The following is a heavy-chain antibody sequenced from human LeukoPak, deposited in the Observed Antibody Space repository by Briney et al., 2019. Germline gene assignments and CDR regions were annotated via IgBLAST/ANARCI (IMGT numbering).Heavy chain of an antibody. D-gene: IGHD2-2*01. CDR3: ARMYCSSTSCEP. CDR1: GGTFSSYA. CDR2: IIPIFGTA. Sequence: SVKVSCKASGGTFSSYAISWVRQAPGQGLEWMGGIIPIFGTANYAQKFQGRVTITADESTSTAYMALSSLRSEDTAVYYCARMYCSSTSCEPWGQGTLVTVSS. J-gene: IGHJ5*02. V-gene: IGHV1-69*13.